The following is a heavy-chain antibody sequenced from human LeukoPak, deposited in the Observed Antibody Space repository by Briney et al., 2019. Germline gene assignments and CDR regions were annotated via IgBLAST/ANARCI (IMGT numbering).Heavy chain of an antibody. V-gene: IGHV3-9*01. Sequence: GGSLRLSCAASGFTFDDYAMHWVRQAPGKGLEWVSGISWNSGSIGYADSVKGRFTISRDNAKYSLYLQMNSLRAEDTALYYCAKDYGYSSSWLDYWGQGTLVTVSS. CDR2: ISWNSGSI. CDR1: GFTFDDYA. J-gene: IGHJ4*02. D-gene: IGHD6-13*01. CDR3: AKDYGYSSSWLDY.